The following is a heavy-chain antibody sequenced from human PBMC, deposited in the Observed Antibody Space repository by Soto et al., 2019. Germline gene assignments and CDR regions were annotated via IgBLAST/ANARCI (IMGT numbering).Heavy chain of an antibody. J-gene: IGHJ6*02. V-gene: IGHV1-69*06. CDR2: IIPIFGTA. Sequence: SVKVSCKASGGTFSSYAISWVRQAPGQGLEWMGGIIPIFGTANYAQKFQGRVTITADKSTSTAYMELSSLRSEDTAVYYCARLASSSTYYYYGMDVWGQGTTVTVSS. CDR3: ARLASSSTYYYYGMDV. D-gene: IGHD6-6*01. CDR1: GGTFSSYA.